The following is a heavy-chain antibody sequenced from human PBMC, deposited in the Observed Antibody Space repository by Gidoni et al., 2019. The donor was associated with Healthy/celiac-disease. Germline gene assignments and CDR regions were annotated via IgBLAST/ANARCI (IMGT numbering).Heavy chain of an antibody. D-gene: IGHD6-19*01. CDR1: GGSIRSSSYY. CDR2: IYYSGST. V-gene: IGHV4-39*01. Sequence: QLQLQESGPRLVKPSETLSLTCTASGGSIRSSSYYWGWIRQLPGKGLEWIGSIYYSGSTYYNPSLKSRVTISVDTSKNQCSLKLSSVTAADTAVYYCARLDEEVAGHGDYWGQGTLVTVSS. CDR3: ARLDEEVAGHGDY. J-gene: IGHJ4*02.